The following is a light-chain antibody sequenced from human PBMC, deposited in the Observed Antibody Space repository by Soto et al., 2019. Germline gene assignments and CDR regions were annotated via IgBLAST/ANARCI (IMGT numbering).Light chain of an antibody. V-gene: IGKV1-5*03. CDR1: QSISSW. J-gene: IGKJ1*01. CDR3: QQYNSYTWT. Sequence: DIQMTQSPSTLSASLGDRVTITCRASQSISSWLARYQQKPGKAPKLLSYKASSLETGVPSRFSGSGSGTEFTLNISRLQPNDFATDYCQQYNSYTWTFGQGTKVEIK. CDR2: KAS.